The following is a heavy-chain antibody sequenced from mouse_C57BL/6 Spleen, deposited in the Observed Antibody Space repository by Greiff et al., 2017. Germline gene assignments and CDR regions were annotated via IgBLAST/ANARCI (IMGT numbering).Heavy chain of an antibody. J-gene: IGHJ3*01. CDR3: TRWGAY. V-gene: IGHV1-15*01. CDR2: IDPETGGT. CDR1: GYTFTDYE. Sequence: VQLQQSGAELVRPGASVTLSCKASGYTFTDYEMHWVKQTPVHGMEWIGAIDPETGGTAYNQKFKGKAILTADKSSSTAYMELRSLTSEDSAVYYCTRWGAYWGQGTLVTVSA.